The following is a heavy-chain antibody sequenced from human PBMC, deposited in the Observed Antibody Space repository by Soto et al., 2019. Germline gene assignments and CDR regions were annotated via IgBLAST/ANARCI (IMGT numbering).Heavy chain of an antibody. CDR2: ISADTGNR. V-gene: IGHV1-18*01. Sequence: QVHLVQSGAEVKMPGASVRVSCKASGYSFTNHDIIWVRQAPGEGLEWMGWISADTGNRNYAQKIQGSVTMTTATATSTAYMELRSLRSDDTALYYCPRVETAGMLSWFDPWGQGTMLTVSS. J-gene: IGHJ5*02. CDR1: GYSFTNHD. CDR3: PRVETAGMLSWFDP. D-gene: IGHD3-16*01.